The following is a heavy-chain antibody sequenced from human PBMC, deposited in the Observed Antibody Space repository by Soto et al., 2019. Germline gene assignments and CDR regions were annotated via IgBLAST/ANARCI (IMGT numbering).Heavy chain of an antibody. D-gene: IGHD6-13*01. CDR3: ARDRKLMAAAGRESGFDP. CDR1: GGTFSSYA. J-gene: IGHJ5*02. V-gene: IGHV1-69*01. CDR2: IIPIFGTA. Sequence: QVQLVQSGAEVKKPGSSVKVSCKASGGTFSSYAISWVRQAPGQGLEWMGGIIPIFGTANYAQKFQGRVTIAADESTSTAYMELSSLRSEDTAVYYCARDRKLMAAAGRESGFDPWGQGTLVTVSS.